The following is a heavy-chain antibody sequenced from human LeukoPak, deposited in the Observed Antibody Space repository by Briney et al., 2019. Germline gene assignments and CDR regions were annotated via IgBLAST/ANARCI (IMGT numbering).Heavy chain of an antibody. CDR3: ATSRIAVAGTGLDY. Sequence: SVKVSCKASGGTFSRYAISWVRQAPGQGLEWTGGILPIIGTANYAQKFQGRVTITADESTSTAYMELSSLRSEDTAVYYCATSRIAVAGTGLDYCGQGTLVTVSS. CDR2: ILPIIGTA. CDR1: GGTFSRYA. V-gene: IGHV1-69*01. D-gene: IGHD6-19*01. J-gene: IGHJ4*02.